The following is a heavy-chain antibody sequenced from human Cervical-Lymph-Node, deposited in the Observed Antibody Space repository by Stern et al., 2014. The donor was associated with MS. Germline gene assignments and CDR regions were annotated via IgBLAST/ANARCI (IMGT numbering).Heavy chain of an antibody. CDR2: IYYSGST. D-gene: IGHD3-22*01. V-gene: IGHV4-39*01. CDR3: ARWAYSSGWYNWFDP. CDR1: GGSISSSSYY. Sequence: VQLVESGPGLVKPSETLSLTCTVSGGSISSSSYYWGWIRQPPGKGLEWIGSIYYSGSTYYNPSLKSRVTISVDTSKDQFSPKRSSVTAADTAVYYCARWAYSSGWYNWFDPWGQGTLVTVSS. J-gene: IGHJ5*02.